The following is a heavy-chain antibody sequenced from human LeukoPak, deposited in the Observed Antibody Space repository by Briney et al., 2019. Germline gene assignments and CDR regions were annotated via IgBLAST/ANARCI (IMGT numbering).Heavy chain of an antibody. CDR1: GGSITTTNW. Sequence: SETLSLTCGVSGGSITTTNWWPWVRQPPGKGLEWIGEVHLDGRTNYNPSLERRLTISVDLSENHISLRLPSVTAADTAVYYCAREGGFYRPLDYSGQGTLVTVSS. CDR2: VHLDGRT. D-gene: IGHD3-3*01. CDR3: AREGGFYRPLDY. V-gene: IGHV4-4*02. J-gene: IGHJ4*02.